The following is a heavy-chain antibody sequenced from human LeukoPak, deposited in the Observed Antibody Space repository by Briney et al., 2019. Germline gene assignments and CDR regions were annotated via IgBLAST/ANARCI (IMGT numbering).Heavy chain of an antibody. V-gene: IGHV4-39*07. D-gene: IGHD3-10*01. CDR1: GGSITSTVYS. CDR2: ISSSGGS. CDR3: AREFWNSRSGYLQAFEI. J-gene: IGHJ3*02. Sequence: SETLSLICTVSGGSITSTVYSWGWIRQPPGKGLEWIGSISSSGGSHYNPSLRSRVTVSIATSRNQFSLKLSSVTAADTAVYFCAREFWNSRSGYLQAFEIWGQGTMVTVSS.